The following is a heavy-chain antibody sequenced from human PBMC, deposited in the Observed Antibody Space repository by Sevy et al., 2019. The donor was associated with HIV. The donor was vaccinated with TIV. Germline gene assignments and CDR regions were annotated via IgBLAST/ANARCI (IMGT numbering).Heavy chain of an antibody. CDR3: ARGGYYYDNAAYYALDS. D-gene: IGHD3-22*01. J-gene: IGHJ4*02. Sequence: GESLKISCAATGFTFSNYAMHWVRQAPGNGMEWVAIIWSDGAYQYHGDSVKGRFTISRDNSKNTLYLQMNNVRVEDTAVYYCARGGYYYDNAAYYALDSWGQGTLVTVSS. V-gene: IGHV3-33*01. CDR2: IWSDGAYQ. CDR1: GFTFSNYA.